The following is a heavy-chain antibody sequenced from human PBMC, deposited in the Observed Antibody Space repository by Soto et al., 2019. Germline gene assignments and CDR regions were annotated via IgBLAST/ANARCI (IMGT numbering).Heavy chain of an antibody. V-gene: IGHV3-21*01. Sequence: GGSLRLSCAASGFTFSLYSMIWVRQAPGKGLEWVASITSSSSYIYYEDSLKGRFTISRDNAKNSLFLQLGSLRAEDTAVYFCVRARSTDSRPDYWGQGTLVTVSS. CDR3: VRARSTDSRPDY. CDR1: GFTFSLYS. CDR2: ITSSSSYI. J-gene: IGHJ4*02. D-gene: IGHD3-22*01.